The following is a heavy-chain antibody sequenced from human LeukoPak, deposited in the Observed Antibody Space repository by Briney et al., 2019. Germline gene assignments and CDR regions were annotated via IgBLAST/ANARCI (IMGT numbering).Heavy chain of an antibody. CDR2: ISSSSSYI. Sequence: PGGSLRLSCAASGFTFSSYSMNWVRQAPGKGLEWVSSISSSSSYIYYADSVKGRFTISRDNAKNSLYLQMNSLRAEDTAVYYCARAFIAVAGTTFYPPSRLNWFDPWGQGTLVTVSS. D-gene: IGHD6-19*01. J-gene: IGHJ5*02. CDR1: GFTFSSYS. V-gene: IGHV3-21*01. CDR3: ARAFIAVAGTTFYPPSRLNWFDP.